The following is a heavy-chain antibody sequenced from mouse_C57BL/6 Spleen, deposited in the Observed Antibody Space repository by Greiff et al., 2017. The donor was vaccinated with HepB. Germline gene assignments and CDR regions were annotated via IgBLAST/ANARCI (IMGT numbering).Heavy chain of an antibody. CDR3: AKADYVVLFAY. CDR2: ISSGSSTI. V-gene: IGHV5-17*01. J-gene: IGHJ3*01. D-gene: IGHD2-4*01. CDR1: GFTFSDYG. Sequence: EVMLVESGGGLVKPGGSLKLSCAASGFTFSDYGMHWVRQAPEKGLEWVAYISSGSSTIYYADTVKGRFTISRDNAKNTLFLQMTCLRSEDTAMYYCAKADYVVLFAYWGQGTLVTVSS.